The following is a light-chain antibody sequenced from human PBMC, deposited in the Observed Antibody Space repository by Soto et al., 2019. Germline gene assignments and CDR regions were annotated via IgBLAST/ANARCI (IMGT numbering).Light chain of an antibody. J-gene: IGKJ3*01. CDR1: QSVSSSY. CDR3: QRYGSSPFT. CDR2: GAS. Sequence: EIVLTQSPGTLSLSPGERATLSCRASQSVSSSYLAGYQQKPGQAPRLLIYGASSRATGIPDRFSGSGSGTDFTLTISRLEPEDFAVYYCQRYGSSPFTFGPGTKVDIK. V-gene: IGKV3-20*01.